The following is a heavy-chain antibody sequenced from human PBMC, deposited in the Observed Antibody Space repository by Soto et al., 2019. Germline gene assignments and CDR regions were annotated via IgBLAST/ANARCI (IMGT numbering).Heavy chain of an antibody. Sequence: EVQLVESGGGLVKPGGSLRLSCAASGFTFSSYSMNWVRQAPGKGLEWVSSISSSSSYIYYADSVKGRFTISRDNAKNSLYLQMNSLRAEDTAVYYCAIETVVAANGAFDIWGQGTMVTVSS. CDR3: AIETVVAANGAFDI. CDR1: GFTFSSYS. D-gene: IGHD2-15*01. J-gene: IGHJ3*02. V-gene: IGHV3-21*01. CDR2: ISSSSSYI.